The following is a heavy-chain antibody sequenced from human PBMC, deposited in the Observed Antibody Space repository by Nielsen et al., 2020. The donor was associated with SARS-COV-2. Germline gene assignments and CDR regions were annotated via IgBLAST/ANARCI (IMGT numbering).Heavy chain of an antibody. V-gene: IGHV1-69*13. CDR1: GGTFSSYA. CDR2: IIPIFGTA. Sequence: PVKVSCKASGGTFSSYAISWVRQAPGQGLEWMGGIIPIFGTANYAQKFQGRVTITADESTSTAYMELSSLRSEDTAVYYCARVWVRWDRFNREGNWFDPWGQGTLVTVSS. CDR3: ARVWVRWDRFNREGNWFDP. J-gene: IGHJ5*02. D-gene: IGHD5-24*01.